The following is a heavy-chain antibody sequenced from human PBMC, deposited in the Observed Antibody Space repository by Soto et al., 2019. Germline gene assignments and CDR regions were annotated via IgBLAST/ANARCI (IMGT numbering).Heavy chain of an antibody. V-gene: IGHV4-61*01. CDR1: GGSVSSGSYY. J-gene: IGHJ6*02. D-gene: IGHD5-18*01. CDR2: IYYSGST. Sequence: KPSETLSLTCTVSGGSVSSGSYYWSWIRQPPGKGLEWIGYIYYSGSTNYNPSLKSRVTISVDTSKNQFSLKLSSVTAADTAVYYCARGGHSEDTAMATYYYYGMDVWGQGTTVTVSS. CDR3: ARGGHSEDTAMATYYYYGMDV.